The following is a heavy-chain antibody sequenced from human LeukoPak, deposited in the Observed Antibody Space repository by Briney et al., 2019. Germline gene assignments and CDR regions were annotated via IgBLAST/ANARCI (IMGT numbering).Heavy chain of an antibody. Sequence: ESGPALVKPTQTLTLTCTFSGFSLSTSGMRVSWIRPPPGKALEWLARIDWDDDKFYSTSLKTRLTISKDTSENQVVLTMTNMDPVDTATYYCARVTKVATIDYWGQGTLVTVSS. CDR2: IDWDDDK. CDR1: GFSLSTSGMR. J-gene: IGHJ4*02. V-gene: IGHV2-70*04. D-gene: IGHD4-23*01. CDR3: ARVTKVATIDY.